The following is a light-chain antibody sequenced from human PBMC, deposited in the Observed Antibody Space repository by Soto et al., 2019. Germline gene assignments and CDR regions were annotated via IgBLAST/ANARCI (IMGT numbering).Light chain of an antibody. J-gene: IGKJ5*01. CDR3: QQRSNWPSIT. V-gene: IGKV3-11*01. Sequence: EIVLTQSPATLSLSPGERATHSCRASQSVSSYLAWYQQKPGQAPRLLIYDASNRATGIPARFSGSGSGTDFTLTISSLEPEDFAVYYCQQRSNWPSITFGQGTRWRL. CDR2: DAS. CDR1: QSVSSY.